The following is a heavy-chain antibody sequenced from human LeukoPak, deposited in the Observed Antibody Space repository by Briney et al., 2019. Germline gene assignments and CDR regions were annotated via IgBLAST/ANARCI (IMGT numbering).Heavy chain of an antibody. Sequence: GGSLRLSCEASGFTFSDYYMSWSRQAPGKGLEWISYISNRGDTTHYADSVKGRFTISRDNAENSLYLQMNTLRVEDTAVYYCARKGGQYSSRFDSWGQGTLVTVSS. V-gene: IGHV3-11*04. D-gene: IGHD6-6*01. J-gene: IGHJ5*01. CDR1: GFTFSDYY. CDR2: ISNRGDTT. CDR3: ARKGGQYSSRFDS.